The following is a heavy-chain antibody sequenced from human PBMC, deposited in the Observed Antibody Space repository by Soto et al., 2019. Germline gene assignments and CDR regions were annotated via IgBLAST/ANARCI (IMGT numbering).Heavy chain of an antibody. J-gene: IGHJ6*03. CDR2: INSDGSST. Sequence: EVQLVESGGGLVQPGGSLRLSCAASGFTFSSYWMHWVRQAPGKGLVWVSRINSDGSSTSYADSVKGRFTISRYNAKNTLYLQMNSLRAEDTAVYYCARLNPPYYYYYMDVWGKGTTVTVSS. V-gene: IGHV3-74*01. CDR3: ARLNPPYYYYYMDV. CDR1: GFTFSSYW.